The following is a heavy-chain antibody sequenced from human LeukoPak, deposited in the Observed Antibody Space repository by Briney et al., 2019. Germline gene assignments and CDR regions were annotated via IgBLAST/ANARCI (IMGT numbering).Heavy chain of an antibody. J-gene: IGHJ4*02. CDR3: ARGGSTDSIHSCGGNCYFLDY. CDR1: GYNFTDYY. V-gene: IGHV1-2*02. CDR2: INPKSGGT. Sequence: ASVKVSCKASGYNFTDYYIHWVRQAPGQGLEWMGWINPKSGGTNYAQKFRGRVIMTRDTSISTAYMELSRLGSDDTAVYYCARGGSTDSIHSCGGNCYFLDYWGQGTLVTVSS. D-gene: IGHD2-21*02.